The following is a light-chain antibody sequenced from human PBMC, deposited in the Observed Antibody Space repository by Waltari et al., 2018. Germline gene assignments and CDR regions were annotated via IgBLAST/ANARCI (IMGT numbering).Light chain of an antibody. V-gene: IGLV2-14*03. CDR2: NVS. CDR1: RSDVGAHNF. Sequence: QSALTQTASVSASPGQSITISCTGTRSDVGAHNFVFWYQHHPGKAPKLMIYNVSHRPSGVSNRFSGSKSGNTASLTISGLQAEDEADYYCTSFTTIRTYVFGTGTKVTVV. J-gene: IGLJ1*01. CDR3: TSFTTIRTYV.